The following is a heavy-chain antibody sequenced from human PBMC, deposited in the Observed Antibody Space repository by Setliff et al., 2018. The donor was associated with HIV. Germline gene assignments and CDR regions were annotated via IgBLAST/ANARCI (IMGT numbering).Heavy chain of an antibody. D-gene: IGHD3-10*02. CDR3: ARRGRTGNSYVLSWFDP. CDR2: IYYSGST. J-gene: IGHJ5*02. Sequence: GSLRLSCVVSGFNFKSGWMTWVRQPPGKGLEWIGSIYYSGSTHYNPSLKSRVTISVDTSKNQFSLTLTSVTATDTAVYYCARRGRTGNSYVLSWFDPWGQGTLVTVSS. V-gene: IGHV4-38-2*01. CDR1: GFNFKSGW.